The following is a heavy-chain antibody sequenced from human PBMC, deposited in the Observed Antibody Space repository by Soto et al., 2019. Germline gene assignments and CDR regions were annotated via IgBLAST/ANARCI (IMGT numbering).Heavy chain of an antibody. CDR2: NNPILGTA. V-gene: IGHV1-69*13. Sequence: SVKVSCKASGGTFSNYAFSWVRQAPGQGLEWMGGNNPILGTANYAQKFQGRVTITADESTSTAYMELSSLRSEDTAVYYCARGGTIYDAFDIWGQGTMVTVSS. J-gene: IGHJ3*02. CDR1: GGTFSNYA. CDR3: ARGGTIYDAFDI. D-gene: IGHD2-8*01.